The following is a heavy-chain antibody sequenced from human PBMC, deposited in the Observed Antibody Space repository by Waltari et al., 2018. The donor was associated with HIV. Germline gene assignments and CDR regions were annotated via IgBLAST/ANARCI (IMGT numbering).Heavy chain of an antibody. CDR1: GFTFSSYA. D-gene: IGHD3-22*01. J-gene: IGHJ3*02. Sequence: EVQLLESGGGLVQPGGSLRLSCAASGFTFSSYAMSWVRQDTGKGLAWVSAVSGSGVIQNYADSVKGRLTISRDNSKNTLDLQMNSLRAEDTAVYYCAKDYYDSSGYYYDAFDIWGQGTMVTVSS. CDR2: VSGSGVIQ. CDR3: AKDYYDSSGYYYDAFDI. V-gene: IGHV3-23*01.